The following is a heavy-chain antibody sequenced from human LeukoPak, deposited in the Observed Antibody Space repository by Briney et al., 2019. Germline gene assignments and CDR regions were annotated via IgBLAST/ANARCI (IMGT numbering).Heavy chain of an antibody. V-gene: IGHV4-4*02. CDR2: IYHSGTT. CDR3: AREGGPYRPLDY. Sequence: SGTLSLTCAVSGVSISTSNWWRWVRQPPGKGLEWIGEIYHSGTTNYNPSLKSRVTISVDKSENHISLKLTSVTAADTAVYYCAREGGPYRPLDYSGQGTLVTVAS. J-gene: IGHJ4*02. CDR1: GVSISTSNW.